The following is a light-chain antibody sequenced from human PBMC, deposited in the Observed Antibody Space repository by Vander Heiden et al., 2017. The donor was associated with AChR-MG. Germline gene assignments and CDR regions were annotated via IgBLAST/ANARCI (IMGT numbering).Light chain of an antibody. V-gene: IGKV3-11*01. CDR3: RQRNRWPRT. CDR2: DAS. J-gene: IGKJ1*01. CDR1: LSVFNS. Sequence: DIVLTQSPGTLSLSPGERATLSCRASLSVFNSLDWYQQRPGHPPRLIIYDASNRATGIPARFSGSGSGTDFILTIGSLEPEDFALYYCRQRNRWPRTFGQGTRVEVK.